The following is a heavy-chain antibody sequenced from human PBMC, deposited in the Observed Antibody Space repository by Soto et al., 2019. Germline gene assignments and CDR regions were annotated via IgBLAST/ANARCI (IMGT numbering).Heavy chain of an antibody. CDR1: GYTFTSYA. D-gene: IGHD3-10*01. J-gene: IGHJ5*02. V-gene: IGHV1-3*01. CDR3: ARRGRDGSGSYYWFNYFDP. CDR2: INAGNGNT. Sequence: ASVKVSCKASGYTFTSYAMHWVRQAPGQRLEWMGWINAGNGNTKYSQKFQGRVTITRDTSASTAYMELSSLRSEDTAVYYCARRGRDGSGSYYWFNYFDPWGQGTPVTVSS.